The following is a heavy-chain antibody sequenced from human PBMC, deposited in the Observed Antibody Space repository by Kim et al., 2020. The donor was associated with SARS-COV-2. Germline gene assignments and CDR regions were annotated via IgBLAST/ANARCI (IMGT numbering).Heavy chain of an antibody. D-gene: IGHD6-13*01. J-gene: IGHJ5*02. V-gene: IGHV3-23*05. Sequence: YVNSVRGRFTISRDNSQSPLYLQMNSLRAEDTAVYYCAKARDSDTWYTGSWGQGTLVTVSS. CDR3: AKARDSDTWYTGS.